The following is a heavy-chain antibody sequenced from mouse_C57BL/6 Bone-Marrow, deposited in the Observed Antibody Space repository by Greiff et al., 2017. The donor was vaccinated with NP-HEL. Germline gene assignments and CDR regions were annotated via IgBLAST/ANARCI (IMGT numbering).Heavy chain of an antibody. J-gene: IGHJ2*01. CDR2: ISYDGSN. Sequence: DVKLQESGPGLVKPSQSLSLTCSVTGYSITSGYYWNWIRQFPGNKLEWMGYISYDGSNNYNPSLKNRISITRDTSKNQFFLKLNSVTTEDTATYYCASLITTAYFDYWGQGTTLTVSS. V-gene: IGHV3-6*01. D-gene: IGHD1-1*01. CDR3: ASLITTAYFDY. CDR1: GYSITSGYY.